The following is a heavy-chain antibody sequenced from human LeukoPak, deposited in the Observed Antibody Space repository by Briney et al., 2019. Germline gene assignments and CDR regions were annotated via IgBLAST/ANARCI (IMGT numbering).Heavy chain of an antibody. J-gene: IGHJ5*02. CDR2: IYASGST. D-gene: IGHD1-26*01. Sequence: PSETLSLTCTVSGGSISSYYWSWIRQPAGKGLEWIGRIYASGSTNYNPSLTSRVTMPVDTSKSQFSLKLISVTAADTAVYYCARDPRGIVGANHNWFDPWGQGTLVTVSS. V-gene: IGHV4-4*07. CDR3: ARDPRGIVGANHNWFDP. CDR1: GGSISSYY.